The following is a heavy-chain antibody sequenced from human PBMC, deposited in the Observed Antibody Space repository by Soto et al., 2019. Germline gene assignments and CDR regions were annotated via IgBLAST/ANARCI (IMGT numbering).Heavy chain of an antibody. Sequence: QVQLVESGGGVVQPGRSLRLSCAASGFTFSSYGMHWVRQAPGKGLEWVAVISYDGSNKYYADSVKGRFTISRDNSKNTXXLXMXXLRAEDTAVYYCAKDLTIVVVPAAPNHYYYYGMDVWGQGTTVTVSS. J-gene: IGHJ6*02. V-gene: IGHV3-30*18. D-gene: IGHD2-2*01. CDR2: ISYDGSNK. CDR1: GFTFSSYG. CDR3: AKDLTIVVVPAAPNHYYYYGMDV.